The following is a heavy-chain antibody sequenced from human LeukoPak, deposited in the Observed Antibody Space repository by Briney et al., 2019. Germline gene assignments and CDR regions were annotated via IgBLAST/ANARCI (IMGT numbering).Heavy chain of an antibody. CDR3: AREGGDGYNPLDP. J-gene: IGHJ5*02. D-gene: IGHD5-24*01. V-gene: IGHV4-59*01. CDR2: IYYSGST. Sequence: SETLSLTCTVSGGSISSYYWSWIRQPPGKGLEWIGYIYYSGSTNYNPSLKSRVTISVDTSKNQFSLKLSSVTAADTAVYYCAREGGDGYNPLDPWGQGTLVTVSS. CDR1: GGSISSYY.